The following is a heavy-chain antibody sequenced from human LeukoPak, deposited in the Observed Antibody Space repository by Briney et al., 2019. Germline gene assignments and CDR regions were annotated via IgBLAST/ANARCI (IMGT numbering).Heavy chain of an antibody. D-gene: IGHD4-23*01. CDR2: IIPIFGTA. V-gene: IGHV1-69*13. CDR1: GGTFRRYA. Sequence: SGKVSCKASGGTFRRYAIRRVRQAPGQGLEGVGGIIPIFGTANYAQKFQGRVTITADESTSTAYMELSSLRSEDTAVYYCAKWVYGGYYFDYWGQGTLVTVSS. CDR3: AKWVYGGYYFDY. J-gene: IGHJ4*02.